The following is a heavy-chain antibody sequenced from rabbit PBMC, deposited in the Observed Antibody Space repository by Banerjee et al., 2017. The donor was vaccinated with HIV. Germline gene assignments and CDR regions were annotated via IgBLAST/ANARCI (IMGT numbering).Heavy chain of an antibody. V-gene: IGHV1S45*01. J-gene: IGHJ4*01. CDR3: ARSFNL. CDR1: GIDFSSYYY. Sequence: QQQLEESGGGLVKPGGTLTLTCKASGIDFSSYYYMCWVRQAPGKGLEWIACIYADGSSGSTYYASWAKGRFTISKTSSTTVTLQMTSLTAADTATYFCARSFNLWGPGTLVTVS. CDR2: IYADGSSGST.